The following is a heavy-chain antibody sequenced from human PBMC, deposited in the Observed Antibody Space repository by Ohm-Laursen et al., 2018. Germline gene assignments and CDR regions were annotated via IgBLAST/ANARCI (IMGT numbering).Heavy chain of an antibody. Sequence: GTLSLTCTVSGGSISSYYWSWIRQPPGKGLEWIGYIYYSGSTNYNPSLKSRVTMSVDTSKNQFSLKLSSVTAADTAVYYCARDRGGRAFDYWGQGTLVTVSS. CDR3: ARDRGGRAFDY. CDR2: IYYSGST. V-gene: IGHV4-59*01. CDR1: GGSISSYY. D-gene: IGHD2-15*01. J-gene: IGHJ4*02.